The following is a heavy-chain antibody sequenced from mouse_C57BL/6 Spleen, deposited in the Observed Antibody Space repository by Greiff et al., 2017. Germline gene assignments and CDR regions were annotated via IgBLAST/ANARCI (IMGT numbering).Heavy chain of an antibody. CDR3: ARSGTTVVASFDY. CDR1: GYTFTSYW. J-gene: IGHJ2*01. CDR2: INPSNGGT. V-gene: IGHV1-53*01. D-gene: IGHD1-1*01. Sequence: VQLQQPGTELVKPGASVKLSCKASGYTFTSYWMHWVKQRPGQGLEWIGNINPSNGGTNYNEKFKSKATLTVDKSSSTAYMQLSSLTSEDSAVYCGARSGTTVVASFDYWGQGTTLTVSS.